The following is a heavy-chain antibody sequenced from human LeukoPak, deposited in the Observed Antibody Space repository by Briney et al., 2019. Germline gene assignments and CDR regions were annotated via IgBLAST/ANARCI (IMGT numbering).Heavy chain of an antibody. CDR2: ISSSSSYI. V-gene: IGHV3-21*01. J-gene: IGHJ5*02. D-gene: IGHD3-22*01. CDR1: GFTFSSYS. Sequence: PGGSLRLSCAASGFTFSSYSMNWVRQAPGKGLEWVSSISSSSSYIYYADSVKGRFTISRDNAKNSLYLQMNSLRAEDTAVYYCATEETYYYDSSGYYYRWGQGTLVTVSS. CDR3: ATEETYYYDSSGYYYR.